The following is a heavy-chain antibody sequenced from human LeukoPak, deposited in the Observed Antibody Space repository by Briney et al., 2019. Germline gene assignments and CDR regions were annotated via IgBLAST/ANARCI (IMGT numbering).Heavy chain of an antibody. J-gene: IGHJ3*02. V-gene: IGHV4-59*08. Sequence: KPSETLSLTCTVSGVSISTYYWSWIRQPPGKGLEWIGYIYYTGSPNYNPSLKSRVTLSVDTSKNQFTLKLSSVTAADTAVYYCARHDALRDAFDIWGQGTMVTVSS. CDR3: ARHDALRDAFDI. CDR1: GVSISTYY. CDR2: IYYTGSP.